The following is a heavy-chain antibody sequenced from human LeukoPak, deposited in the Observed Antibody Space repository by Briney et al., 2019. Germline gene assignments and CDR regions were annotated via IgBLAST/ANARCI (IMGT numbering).Heavy chain of an antibody. CDR2: IKPDGGER. D-gene: IGHD3-10*01. CDR3: ARWYYASGSYYLDY. CDR1: GLTFSSYW. V-gene: IGHV3-7*02. J-gene: IGHJ4*02. Sequence: GGSLRPSCAASGLTFSSYWMTWVRQAPGKGLEWVANIKPDGGERSYVDSVRGRFTISRDNAENSLYLQMNSLRAEDTAVYYCARWYYASGSYYLDYWGQGTLVTVSS.